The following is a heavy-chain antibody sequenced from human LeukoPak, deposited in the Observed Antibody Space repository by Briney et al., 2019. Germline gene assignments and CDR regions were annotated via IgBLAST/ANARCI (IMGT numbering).Heavy chain of an antibody. J-gene: IGHJ4*02. Sequence: SDTLSLTCDVSGYSIRSDNWWGWIRQPPGKGLEWIGYVYYSGSIYSNPSLKSRVTMSVDATRNQFSLKLTSVTPEYTAVYYCARKRSRITYFDDWGQGTLVTVSS. CDR1: GYSIRSDNW. V-gene: IGHV4-28*05. CDR3: ARKRSRITYFDD. D-gene: IGHD2-2*01. CDR2: VYYSGSI.